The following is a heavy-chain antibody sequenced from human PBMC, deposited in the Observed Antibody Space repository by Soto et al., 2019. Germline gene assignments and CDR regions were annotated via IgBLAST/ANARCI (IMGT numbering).Heavy chain of an antibody. CDR2: TYYSGST. V-gene: IGHV4-59*01. CDR1: GGPISSYY. CDR3: ARETGYDILTGYPSNWFDP. J-gene: IGHJ5*02. Sequence: PSETLSLTCTISGGPISSYYWSWIRQPPGKGLEWIGYTYYSGSTNYNPSLKSRVTISVDTSKNQFSLKLSSVTAADTAVYYCARETGYDILTGYPSNWFDPWGQGTLVTVSS. D-gene: IGHD3-9*01.